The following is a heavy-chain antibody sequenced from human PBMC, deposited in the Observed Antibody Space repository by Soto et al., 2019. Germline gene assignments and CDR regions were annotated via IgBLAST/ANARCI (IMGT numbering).Heavy chain of an antibody. CDR1: GYTFTSYA. Sequence: QVQLVQSGAEVKKPGASVKVSCKASGYTFTSYAMHWVRQAPGQRLEWMGWINAGNGNTKYSQKFQGRVTITRDTSASTAYMELSSLRSEDTAVYYCARDHDSGWEVDAFDICGQGTMVTVSS. CDR3: ARDHDSGWEVDAFDI. D-gene: IGHD6-19*01. CDR2: INAGNGNT. J-gene: IGHJ3*02. V-gene: IGHV1-3*01.